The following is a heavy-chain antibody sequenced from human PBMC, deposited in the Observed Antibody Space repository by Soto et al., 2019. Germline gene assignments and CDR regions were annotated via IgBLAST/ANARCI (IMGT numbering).Heavy chain of an antibody. CDR2: ISGGGGST. CDR1: GFPFSSFT. J-gene: IGHJ4*02. V-gene: IGHV3-23*01. CDR3: AKGGDSGWSFFDY. Sequence: EVQLLDSGGGLVQPGGSLRLSCAASGFPFSSFTMSWVRQAPGKGLEWVSSISGGGGSTYYADSVKGRFTISRDNSKNTLYLQVNNLRADDTAVYSCAKGGDSGWSFFDYWGQGTLVTVSS. D-gene: IGHD6-19*01.